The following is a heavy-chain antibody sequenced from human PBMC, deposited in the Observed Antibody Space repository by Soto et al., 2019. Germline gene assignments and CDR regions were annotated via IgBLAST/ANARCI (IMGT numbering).Heavy chain of an antibody. J-gene: IGHJ6*03. D-gene: IGHD2-2*01. CDR3: ARVKQYCSSTSCYYYYMDV. CDR2: IYPGDSDT. V-gene: IGHV5-51*01. CDR1: GYSFTSYW. Sequence: GESLKISCKGSGYSFTSYWIGWVRQMPGKGLEWMGIIYPGDSDTRYSPSFQGQVTISADKSISTAYLQWSSLKASDTAMYYCARVKQYCSSTSCYYYYMDVWGKGTTVTVSS.